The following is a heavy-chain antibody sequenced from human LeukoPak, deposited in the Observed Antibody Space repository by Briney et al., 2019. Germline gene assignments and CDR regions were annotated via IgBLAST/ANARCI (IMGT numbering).Heavy chain of an antibody. Sequence: GGSLRLSCAASGFTFSSYAMSWVRQAPGKGLEWMGIIYPGDSDTRYSPSFQGQVTISADKSISTAYLQWSSLKASDTAMYYCAKQQAWHFDSWGQGTLVTVSS. V-gene: IGHV5-51*01. CDR3: AKQQAWHFDS. CDR1: GFTFSSYA. CDR2: IYPGDSDT. J-gene: IGHJ4*02. D-gene: IGHD5-12*01.